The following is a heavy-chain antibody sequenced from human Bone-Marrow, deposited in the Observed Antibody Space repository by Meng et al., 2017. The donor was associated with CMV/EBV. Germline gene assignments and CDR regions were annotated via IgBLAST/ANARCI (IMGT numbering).Heavy chain of an antibody. D-gene: IGHD2-2*01. CDR2: IIPILGIA. CDR1: GYTFTGYF. Sequence: SVKVSCKASGYTFTGYFIHWVRQAPGQGLEWMGGIIPILGIANYAQKFQGRVTITADKSTSTAYMELSSLRSEDTAVYYCASPLGYCSSTSCYGRLYFQHWGQGTLVTVSS. J-gene: IGHJ1*01. CDR3: ASPLGYCSSTSCYGRLYFQH. V-gene: IGHV1-69*10.